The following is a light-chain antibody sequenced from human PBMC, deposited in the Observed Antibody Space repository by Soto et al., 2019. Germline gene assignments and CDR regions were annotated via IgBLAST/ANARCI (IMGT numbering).Light chain of an antibody. Sequence: EIVLTQSPGTLSLSPGVSAPSSCRTSQSVSSTSLAWYQQKRGHPPRLLIYGVSRATGIPDRFSGSGSRTDFTLTISRLEPEDSAVYYCQHYGSSPLFTFGPRTKVDIK. J-gene: IGKJ3*01. V-gene: IGKV3-20*01. CDR1: QSVSSTS. CDR2: GVS. CDR3: QHYGSSPLFT.